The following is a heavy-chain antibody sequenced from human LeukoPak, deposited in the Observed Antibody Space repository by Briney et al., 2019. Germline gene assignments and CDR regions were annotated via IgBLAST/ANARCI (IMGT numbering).Heavy chain of an antibody. CDR2: IYYSGST. CDR1: GGSISSYY. D-gene: IGHD6-13*01. CDR3: ARGVGAAGKAEYFQH. J-gene: IGHJ1*01. V-gene: IGHV4-59*12. Sequence: PSETLSLTCTVSGGSISSYYWSWIRQPPGKGLEWIGYIYYSGSTNYNPSLKSRVTISVDTSKNQFSLKLSSVTAADTAVYYCARGVGAAGKAEYFQHWGQGTLVTVSS.